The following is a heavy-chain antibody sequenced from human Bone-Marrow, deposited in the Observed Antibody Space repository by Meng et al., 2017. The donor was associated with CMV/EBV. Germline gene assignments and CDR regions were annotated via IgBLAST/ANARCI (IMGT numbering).Heavy chain of an antibody. D-gene: IGHD1-26*01. CDR1: GGTFSDFS. CDR2: MNPNSGNT. J-gene: IGHJ6*02. V-gene: IGHV1-8*02. CDR3: ASGGRVGSSSIMDV. Sequence: ASVKVSCKASGGTFSDFSFNWVRQAPGQGLEWMGWMNPNSGNTGYAQKFQGRVTMTRNTSISTAYMELSSLRSEDTAVYYCASGGRVGSSSIMDVWGQGTTVTVSS.